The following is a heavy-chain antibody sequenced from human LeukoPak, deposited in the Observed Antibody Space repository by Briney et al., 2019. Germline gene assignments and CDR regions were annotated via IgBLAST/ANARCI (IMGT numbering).Heavy chain of an antibody. CDR1: GFTVSSNH. J-gene: IGHJ4*02. Sequence: GGSLRLSCAASGFTVSSNHMSWVRQAPGKGLEWVSVIYSGGSTYYADSVKGRFTISRDNSKNTLYLQMNSLRAEDTAVYYCATIAAAGIFDYWGQGTLVTVSS. CDR2: IYSGGST. D-gene: IGHD6-13*01. CDR3: ATIAAAGIFDY. V-gene: IGHV3-53*01.